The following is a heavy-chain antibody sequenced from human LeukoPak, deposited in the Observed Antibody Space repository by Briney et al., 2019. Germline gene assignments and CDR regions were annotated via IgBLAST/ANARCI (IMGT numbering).Heavy chain of an antibody. CDR1: GYTFTSYD. CDR3: ARAAYYSSGWPLDY. D-gene: IGHD6-19*01. Sequence: ASVKVSCKASGYTFTSYDINWVRQATGQGLEWMGWMNSNSGNTGYAQKFQGRVTMTRNTSISTAYMELSSLRSEDTAVYYCARAAYYSSGWPLDYWGQGTLVTVSS. V-gene: IGHV1-8*01. J-gene: IGHJ4*02. CDR2: MNSNSGNT.